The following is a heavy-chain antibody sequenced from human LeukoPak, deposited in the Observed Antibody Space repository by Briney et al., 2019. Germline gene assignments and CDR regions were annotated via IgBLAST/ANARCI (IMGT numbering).Heavy chain of an antibody. CDR1: GYVFTNYA. D-gene: IGHD3-10*01. CDR3: ARSSTSNWFDP. V-gene: IGHV1-3*01. J-gene: IGHJ5*02. Sequence: ASVKVSCKASGYVFTNYAIQWVRQAPGQRLEWMGWINAGSGNTKYSQEFQGRVTITRDTSASTTYMELSRLRSDDTAVYYCARSSTSNWFDPWGQGTLVTVSS. CDR2: INAGSGNT.